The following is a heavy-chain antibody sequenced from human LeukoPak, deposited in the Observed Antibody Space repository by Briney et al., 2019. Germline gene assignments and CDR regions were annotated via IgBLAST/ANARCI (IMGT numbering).Heavy chain of an antibody. D-gene: IGHD2-15*01. J-gene: IGHJ4*02. CDR2: IKSKTDGGTT. V-gene: IGHV3-15*01. CDR1: GYTFSNAW. CDR3: TTGYCSGGSCYSLGVY. Sequence: GGSLRLSCGASGYTFSNAWMSCVRQAPGKGLEWVGRIKSKTDGGTTDYAAPVKGRLTISRDDSKNTLYLQMNSLKTEDTAVYYCTTGYCSGGSCYSLGVYWGQGTLVTVSS.